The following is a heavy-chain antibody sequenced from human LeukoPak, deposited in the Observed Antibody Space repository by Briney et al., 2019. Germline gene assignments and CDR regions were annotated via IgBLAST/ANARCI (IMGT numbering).Heavy chain of an antibody. J-gene: IGHJ4*02. CDR1: GYTFTSHD. Sequence: ASVKVSCKASGYTFTSHDINWVRQATGQGLEWMGWMNPNSGNTGYAQKFQGRVTMTRNTSISTAYMELSSLRSEDTAVYYCARGGYCSSTSCYGRRRFDYWGQGTLVTVSS. D-gene: IGHD2-2*01. V-gene: IGHV1-8*01. CDR2: MNPNSGNT. CDR3: ARGGYCSSTSCYGRRRFDY.